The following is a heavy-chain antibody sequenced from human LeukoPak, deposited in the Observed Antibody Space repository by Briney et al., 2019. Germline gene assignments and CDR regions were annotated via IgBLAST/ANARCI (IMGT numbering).Heavy chain of an antibody. Sequence: QPGGSLRLSCAASAFTVSSNYMSWVRQSPGKGLEWVSVIYSGGSTYYADSVKGRFTISRDNSKNTLYLQMNSLRAEDTAVYYCARDKLRGIAVWNYGMDVWGQGTTVTVSS. D-gene: IGHD6-19*01. CDR3: ARDKLRGIAVWNYGMDV. CDR1: AFTVSSNY. CDR2: IYSGGST. V-gene: IGHV3-66*01. J-gene: IGHJ6*02.